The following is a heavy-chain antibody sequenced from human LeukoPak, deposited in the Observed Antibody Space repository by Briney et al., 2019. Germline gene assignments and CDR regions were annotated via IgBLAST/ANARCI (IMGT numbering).Heavy chain of an antibody. CDR2: INHSGST. V-gene: IGHV4-34*01. J-gene: IGHJ4*02. CDR1: GGSFSGYY. Sequence: SETLSRTCAVYGGSFSGYYWNWIRQPPGKGLEWIGEINHSGSTNYNPSLKSRVTILVDTSETQFSLKLSAVTAADTAVYYCARRRRGLQRPFDYWGQGTLVTVSS. CDR3: ARRRRGLQRPFDY. D-gene: IGHD4-11*01.